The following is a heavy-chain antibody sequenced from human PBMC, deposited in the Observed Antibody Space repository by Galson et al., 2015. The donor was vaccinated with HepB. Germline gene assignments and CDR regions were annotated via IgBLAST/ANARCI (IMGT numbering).Heavy chain of an antibody. CDR1: GFTFSSYG. CDR3: AKEWMRSGSYIQSFYHYGMPV. V-gene: IGHV3-30*18. Sequence: SLRLSCAASGFTFSSYGMHWVRQAPGKGLEWVAVISYDGGNKYYGDSVKGRLTISRDNAQNTLHLQMNSLRGEDTGVYYCAKEWMRSGSYIQSFYHYGMPVWGQGTTVTV. D-gene: IGHD1-26*01. CDR2: ISYDGGNK. J-gene: IGHJ6*02.